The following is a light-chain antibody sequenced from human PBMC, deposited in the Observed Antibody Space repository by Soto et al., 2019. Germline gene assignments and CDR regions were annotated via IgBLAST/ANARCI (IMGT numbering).Light chain of an antibody. CDR1: QSVSTSY. J-gene: IGKJ2*01. CDR2: DAS. CDR3: QQYGSSPPYT. Sequence: EIVLTQSPGTLSLSPGEITTLSCRASQSVSTSYLTWYQQKPGQATRLHIYDASSRATGIPDRFSGSVSGTDFTLTISRLEPEDFAVYYCQQYGSSPPYTFGQGTKLEIK. V-gene: IGKV3-20*01.